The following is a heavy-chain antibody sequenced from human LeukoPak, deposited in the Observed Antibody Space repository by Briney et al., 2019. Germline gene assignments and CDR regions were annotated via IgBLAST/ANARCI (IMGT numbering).Heavy chain of an antibody. CDR2: IYYSGST. CDR1: GGSMSSYY. V-gene: IGHV4-59*01. D-gene: IGHD6-25*01. J-gene: IGHJ3*02. Sequence: WETLSLTCTVSGGSMSSYYGSWIRQPPGKGREGVGYIYYSGSTNYNPSLKSRVTISVDPSKNQFYLKLSSVTAADTAVYYCARYPATDPGHDAFDIWGQGTMVTVSS. CDR3: ARYPATDPGHDAFDI.